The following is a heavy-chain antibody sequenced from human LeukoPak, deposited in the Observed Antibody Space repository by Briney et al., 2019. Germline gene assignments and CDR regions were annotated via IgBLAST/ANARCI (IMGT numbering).Heavy chain of an antibody. CDR2: ISSSSSYI. CDR3: AIDVGYTSPKWIDP. J-gene: IGHJ5*02. CDR1: GFTFSSYS. V-gene: IGHV3-21*01. Sequence: GGSLRPSCAASGFTFSSYSMNWVRQAPGKGLEWVSSISSSSSYIYYADSVKGRFTISRDNAKNSLYLQMNSLRAEDTAVYYCAIDVGYTSPKWIDPWGQGTLVTVSS. D-gene: IGHD2-15*01.